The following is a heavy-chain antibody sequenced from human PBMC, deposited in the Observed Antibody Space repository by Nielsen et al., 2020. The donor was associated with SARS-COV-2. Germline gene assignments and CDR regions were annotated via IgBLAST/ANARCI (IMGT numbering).Heavy chain of an antibody. CDR2: IIPIFGTA. J-gene: IGHJ6*02. CDR1: GGTFSSYA. D-gene: IGHD2-2*01. CDR3: ARGGCSTTSCYLGMDV. V-gene: IGHV1-69*06. Sequence: SAKVSCKASGGTFSSYAISWVRQAPGQGLEWMGGIIPIFGTANYAQKFQGRVTITADKSTSTAYMELSSLRSEDTAVYYCARGGCSTTSCYLGMDVWGQGTTVTVSS.